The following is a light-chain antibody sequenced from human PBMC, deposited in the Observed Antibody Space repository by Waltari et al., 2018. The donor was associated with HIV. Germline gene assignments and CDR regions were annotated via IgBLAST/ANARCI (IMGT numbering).Light chain of an antibody. Sequence: EIVMTQSPATLSVSPGERATLSCRASQSVRSNLAWYQQKPGQAPRLLIYGASTRATGSPLRFSGSGSGTDFSLTISSLQSEDFAIYYCQQYNNWPPYTFGQGTKLEIK. V-gene: IGKV3-15*01. CDR2: GAS. CDR3: QQYNNWPPYT. J-gene: IGKJ2*01. CDR1: QSVRSN.